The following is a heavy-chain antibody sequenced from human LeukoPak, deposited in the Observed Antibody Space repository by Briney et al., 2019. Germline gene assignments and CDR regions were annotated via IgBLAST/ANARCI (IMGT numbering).Heavy chain of an antibody. CDR3: ARAWLRLNPYFDY. D-gene: IGHD5-12*01. J-gene: IGHJ4*02. Sequence: GASMKVSCKASGYTFTGYYMHWVRQAPGQGLEWMGWINPNSGGTNYAQKFQGRVTMTRDTSISTSYMELSRLRSDDTAVYYCARAWLRLNPYFDYWGQGTLVTVSS. V-gene: IGHV1-2*02. CDR1: GYTFTGYY. CDR2: INPNSGGT.